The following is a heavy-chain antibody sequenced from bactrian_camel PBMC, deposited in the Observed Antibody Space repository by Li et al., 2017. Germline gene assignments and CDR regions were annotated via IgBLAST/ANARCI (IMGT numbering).Heavy chain of an antibody. CDR1: GFTARSYY. CDR3: VRTYSDSDYRRPRENEYNY. V-gene: IGHV3S40*01. J-gene: IGHJ4*01. CDR2: IDGDGVT. D-gene: IGHD4*01. Sequence: VQLVESGGGSVQAGGSLKLSCAGSGFTARSYYMGYFRQPPGKEREGVATIDGDGVTMYADSVKGRFTVSQDSAKNTVYLQMNSLKPEDTAVYYCVRTYSDSDYRRPRENEYNYWGQGTQVTVS.